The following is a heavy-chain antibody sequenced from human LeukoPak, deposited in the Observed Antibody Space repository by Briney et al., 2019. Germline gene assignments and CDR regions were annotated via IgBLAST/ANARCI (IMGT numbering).Heavy chain of an antibody. CDR3: ARGYGYSSGWPDY. V-gene: IGHV1-2*02. Sequence: ASVKVSCKASGYTFTGYYMHWVRQAPGQGLEWMGWINPNSGGTNYAQKFQGRVTMTRATSISTAYMELSRLRSDDTAVYYRARGYGYSSGWPDYWGQGTLVTVSS. D-gene: IGHD6-19*01. J-gene: IGHJ4*02. CDR1: GYTFTGYY. CDR2: INPNSGGT.